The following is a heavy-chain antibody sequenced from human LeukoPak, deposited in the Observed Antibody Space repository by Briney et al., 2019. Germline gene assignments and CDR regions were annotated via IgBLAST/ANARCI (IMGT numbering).Heavy chain of an antibody. CDR2: ISYDGSNK. CDR1: GFTFSSYA. Sequence: GGPLRLSCAASGFTFSSYAMHWVRQAPGKGLEWVAVISYDGSNKYYADSVKGRFTISRDNSKNTLYLQMNSLRAEDTAVYYCARLRQQLVQREYFQHWGQGTLVTVSS. D-gene: IGHD6-13*01. J-gene: IGHJ1*01. V-gene: IGHV3-30-3*01. CDR3: ARLRQQLVQREYFQH.